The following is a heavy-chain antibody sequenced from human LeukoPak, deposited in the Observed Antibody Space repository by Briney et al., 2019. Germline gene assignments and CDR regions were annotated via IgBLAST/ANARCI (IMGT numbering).Heavy chain of an antibody. CDR3: AREGVATISNYYYMDV. D-gene: IGHD5-12*01. CDR2: INHSGST. CDR1: GGSFSGYY. V-gene: IGHV4-34*01. Sequence: SETLSLTCAVYGGSFSGYYWSWIRQPPGKGLEWIGEINHSGSTNYNPSLKSRVTISVDTSKNQFSLKLSSVTAADTAVYYCAREGVATISNYYYMDVWGKGTTVTVSS. J-gene: IGHJ6*03.